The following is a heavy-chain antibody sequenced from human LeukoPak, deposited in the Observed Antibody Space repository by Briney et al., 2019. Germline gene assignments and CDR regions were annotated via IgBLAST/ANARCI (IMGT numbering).Heavy chain of an antibody. Sequence: SETLSLTCTVSGGSISRYYWSWIRQPPGKGVEWIGDIYDSGRTNYNPSLKTRVSISVDTSKNQFSLKLNSVTAEDTALYSCARHGGSCTFDGWGQGALVTVSS. J-gene: IGHJ4*02. V-gene: IGHV4-59*08. D-gene: IGHD2-15*01. CDR3: ARHGGSCTFDG. CDR2: IYDSGRT. CDR1: GGSISRYY.